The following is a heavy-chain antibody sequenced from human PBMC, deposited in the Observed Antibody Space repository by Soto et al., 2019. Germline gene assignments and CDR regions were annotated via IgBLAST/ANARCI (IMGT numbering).Heavy chain of an antibody. J-gene: IGHJ4*02. CDR1: GFTFSSYA. CDR2: ISGSGGST. V-gene: IGHV3-23*01. D-gene: IGHD2-15*01. CDR3: AKTKESNGYCSGGSCYSPIDY. Sequence: GGSLRLSCAASGFTFSSYAMSWVRQAPGKGLEWVSAISGSGGSTYYADSVKGRFTISRDNSKNTLYLQMNSLRAEDTAVYYCAKTKESNGYCSGGSCYSPIDYWGQGTLVTVSS.